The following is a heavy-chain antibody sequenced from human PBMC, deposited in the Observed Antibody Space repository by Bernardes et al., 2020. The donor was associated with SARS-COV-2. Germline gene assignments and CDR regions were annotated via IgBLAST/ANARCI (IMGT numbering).Heavy chain of an antibody. Sequence: GGSLRLSCLASGFTFSTYAMHWVRQAPGKGLEYVSAISRDGGNTWYTDSVKGRFTISIDNSRNMLSLQMSTLRAEDSAVYYCVKITVNGGSIDYWGQGTLVTVSS. CDR3: VKITVNGGSIDY. D-gene: IGHD3-10*01. CDR2: ISRDGGNT. V-gene: IGHV3-64D*06. J-gene: IGHJ4*02. CDR1: GFTFSTYA.